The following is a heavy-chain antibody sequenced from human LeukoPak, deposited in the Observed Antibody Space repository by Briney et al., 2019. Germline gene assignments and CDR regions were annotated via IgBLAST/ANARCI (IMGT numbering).Heavy chain of an antibody. CDR3: ARRGSGGVSYFDY. Sequence: YIYYSGSTNYNPSLKSRVTISVDTSKNQFSLKLSSVTAADTAVYYCARRGSGGVSYFDYWGQGTLVTVSS. CDR2: IYYSGST. V-gene: IGHV4-59*01. D-gene: IGHD3-10*01. J-gene: IGHJ4*02.